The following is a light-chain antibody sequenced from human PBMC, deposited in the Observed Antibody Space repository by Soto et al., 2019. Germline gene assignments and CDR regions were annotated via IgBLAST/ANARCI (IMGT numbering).Light chain of an antibody. CDR3: QHYNSYSEA. Sequence: DLQIDQSPFPLSGSLGDRVPVPFRASQTISSWLAWYQQKPGKAPKLLIYKASTLKSGVPSRFSGSGSGTEFTLTVSSLQPDDFATYYCQHYNSYSEAFGQGTKVDIK. J-gene: IGKJ1*01. V-gene: IGKV1-5*03. CDR1: QTISSW. CDR2: KAS.